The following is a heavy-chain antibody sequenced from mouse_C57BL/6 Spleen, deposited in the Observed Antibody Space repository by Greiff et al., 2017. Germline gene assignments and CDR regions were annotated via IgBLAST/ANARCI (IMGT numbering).Heavy chain of an antibody. Sequence: VQLKQPGAELVRPGASVKLSCTASGFNIKDYYMHWVKQRPEQGLEWIGRIDPEDGDTEYAPKFQGKATMTADTSSNTAYLQLSSLTSEDTAVYYCSLDSSAFAYWGQGTLVTVSA. CDR1: GFNIKDYY. V-gene: IGHV14-1*01. J-gene: IGHJ3*01. CDR3: SLDSSAFAY. D-gene: IGHD3-2*02. CDR2: IDPEDGDT.